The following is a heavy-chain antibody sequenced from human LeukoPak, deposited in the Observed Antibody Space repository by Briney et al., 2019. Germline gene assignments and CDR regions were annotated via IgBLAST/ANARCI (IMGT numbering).Heavy chain of an antibody. J-gene: IGHJ5*02. CDR3: ARTATLWSGYYDWFDP. CDR2: IWYDGSNK. Sequence: GGSLRLSCAASGFTFSSYGMHWVRQAPGKGLEWVAVIWYDGSNKYYADSVKGRFTISRDNSKNTLYLQMNSLRAEDTAVYYCARTATLWSGYYDWFDPWGQGTLVTVSS. D-gene: IGHD3-3*01. CDR1: GFTFSSYG. V-gene: IGHV3-33*01.